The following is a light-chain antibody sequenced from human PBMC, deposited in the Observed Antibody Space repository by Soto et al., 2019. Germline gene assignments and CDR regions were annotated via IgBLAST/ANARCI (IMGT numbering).Light chain of an antibody. CDR2: AAS. V-gene: IGKV1-17*01. CDR3: QQLDSMPIT. Sequence: DIQLTQSPSSLSASVGDRVTITCRASQDIRSALGWYQQKPGKVPKLLIYAASTLQSGVPSRFSGSRSGTDFTLTISSLQPEDSATYYCQQLDSMPITFGQGTRLEIK. CDR1: QDIRSA. J-gene: IGKJ5*01.